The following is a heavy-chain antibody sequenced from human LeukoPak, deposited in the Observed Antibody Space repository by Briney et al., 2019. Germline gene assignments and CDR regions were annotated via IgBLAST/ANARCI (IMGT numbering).Heavy chain of an antibody. J-gene: IGHJ6*03. CDR2: IRYDGSNK. V-gene: IGHV3-30*02. Sequence: GGSLRLSCAASGFTSSSYGMHWVRQAPGKGLEWVAFIRYDGSNKYYADSVKGRFTISRDNSKNTLYLQMNSLRAEDTAVYYCAKDLTSANYYYYYMDVWGKGTTVTVSS. CDR1: GFTSSSYG. D-gene: IGHD4/OR15-4a*01. CDR3: AKDLTSANYYYYYMDV.